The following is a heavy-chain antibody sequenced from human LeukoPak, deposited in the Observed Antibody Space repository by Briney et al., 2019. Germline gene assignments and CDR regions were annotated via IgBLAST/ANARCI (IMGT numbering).Heavy chain of an antibody. J-gene: IGHJ4*02. CDR2: IRSKANSYAT. D-gene: IGHD3-22*01. CDR1: GFTFSGSA. V-gene: IGHV3-73*01. Sequence: GSLRLSCAASGFTFSGSAMHWVRQASGKGLEWVGRIRSKANSYATAYAASVKGRFTISRDDSKNTAYLQMNSLKTEDTAVYYCTRPMYYDSSGYYCFDYWGQGTLVTVSS. CDR3: TRPMYYDSSGYYCFDY.